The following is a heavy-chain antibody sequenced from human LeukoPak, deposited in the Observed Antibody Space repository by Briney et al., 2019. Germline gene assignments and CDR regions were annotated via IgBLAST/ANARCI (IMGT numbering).Heavy chain of an antibody. Sequence: PGGSLRLSCAASGFTFDDYGMSWVRQVAGQGPEWVSGIDWNGASTGYADSVKGRFTISRDNAKKSLYLQMNSLRAEDTALYYCARGSTMVSDYWGQGTLVTVSS. V-gene: IGHV3-20*04. J-gene: IGHJ4*02. D-gene: IGHD3-10*01. CDR1: GFTFDDYG. CDR2: IDWNGAST. CDR3: ARGSTMVSDY.